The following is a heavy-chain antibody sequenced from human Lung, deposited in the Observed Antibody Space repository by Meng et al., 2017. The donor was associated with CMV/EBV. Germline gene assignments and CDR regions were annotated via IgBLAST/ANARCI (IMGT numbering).Heavy chain of an antibody. CDR2: IKSTTDGGTT. J-gene: IGHJ4*02. D-gene: IGHD5-18*01. CDR1: GFTFSTAW. CDR3: TTDLVDTPMVTYDY. V-gene: IGHV3-15*01. Sequence: GFTFSTAWMSWVRQAPGKGLEWVGHIKSTTDGGTTDYAAPVQGRFAISRDDSSNTLYLQMNSLKSEDTAFYYCTTDLVDTPMVTYDYWGQGTLVTVSS.